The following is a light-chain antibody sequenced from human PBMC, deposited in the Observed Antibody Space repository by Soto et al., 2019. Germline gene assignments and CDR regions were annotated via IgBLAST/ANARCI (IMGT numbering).Light chain of an antibody. CDR1: QSIRSY. J-gene: IGKJ1*01. V-gene: IGKV1-9*01. Sequence: DIQLTQSPYSLSASVGDRFTITCRASQSIRSYLNWYQQKPGKAPKLLIYAASTLQSGVPSRFSGSGSGTDFTLTISSLQPDDFATYYCQQFNSYSPGAFGQGTKVDI. CDR2: AAS. CDR3: QQFNSYSPGA.